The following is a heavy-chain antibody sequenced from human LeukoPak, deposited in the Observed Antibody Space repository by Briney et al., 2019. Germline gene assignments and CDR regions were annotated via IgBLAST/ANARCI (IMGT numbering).Heavy chain of an antibody. CDR1: GYTFTSYG. V-gene: IGHV1-18*01. D-gene: IGHD6-19*01. Sequence: ASVKVSCKASGYTFTSYGISWVRQAPGQGLEWMGWISAYNGNTNYAQKLQGRVTMTTDTSTSTAYMELRSLRSDDTAVYYCARLIGRRVAVAGTDYWGQGTLVTVSS. CDR2: ISAYNGNT. CDR3: ARLIGRRVAVAGTDY. J-gene: IGHJ4*02.